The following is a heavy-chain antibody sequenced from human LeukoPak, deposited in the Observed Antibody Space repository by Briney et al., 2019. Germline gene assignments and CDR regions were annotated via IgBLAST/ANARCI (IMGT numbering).Heavy chain of an antibody. D-gene: IGHD4-17*01. J-gene: IGHJ6*03. CDR3: ARDFGDDGGHYYYYYYMDV. V-gene: IGHV3-7*01. CDR2: IKQDGSEK. Sequence: GGSLRLSCAASGFTFSSYWMSWVRQAPGKGLEWVANIKQDGSEKYYVDSVKGRFTISRDNAKNSLYLQMNSLRAEDTAVYYCARDFGDDGGHYYYYYYMDVWGKGTTVTISS. CDR1: GFTFSSYW.